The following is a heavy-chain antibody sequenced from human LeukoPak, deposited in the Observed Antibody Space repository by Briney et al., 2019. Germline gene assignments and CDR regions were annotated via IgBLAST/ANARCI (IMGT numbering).Heavy chain of an antibody. D-gene: IGHD4-11*01. Sequence: ASVKVSCKASGYSRNAYHLHWVRPAPGQGLEWMGWINPSSGGTKYAQKFQGRVTMARDTSISTTYMEVSRLTSDDTAVYYCARGLGLDYWGQGTLVTVSS. V-gene: IGHV1-2*02. CDR1: GYSRNAYH. CDR3: ARGLGLDY. J-gene: IGHJ4*02. CDR2: INPSSGGT.